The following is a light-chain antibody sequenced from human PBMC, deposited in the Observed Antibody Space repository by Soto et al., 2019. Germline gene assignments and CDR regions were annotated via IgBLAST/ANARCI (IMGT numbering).Light chain of an antibody. Sequence: DIPMTQSPSSVSASIGDRVTITCRASQDISSLLAWYQQKPGKAPKLLIYGASTLQSGVPSRFSGSGSGTHFTLTISSLQPEDFATYFCQQDDSFPLTFGGGTKVEIK. CDR1: QDISSL. J-gene: IGKJ4*01. V-gene: IGKV1D-12*01. CDR2: GAS. CDR3: QQDDSFPLT.